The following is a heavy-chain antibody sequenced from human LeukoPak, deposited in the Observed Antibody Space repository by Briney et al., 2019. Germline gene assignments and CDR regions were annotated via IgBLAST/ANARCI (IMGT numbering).Heavy chain of an antibody. D-gene: IGHD6-19*01. Sequence: GASVKVSCKASGYTFTSYGISWVRQAPGQGLEWMGYIITYNGNTNYAQKFQERVTITRDMSTSTAYMELSSLRSEDTAVHYCAADRGIAVAGWVWYFDLWGRATLVTVSS. CDR2: IITYNGNT. CDR3: AADRGIAVAGWVWYFDL. CDR1: GYTFTSYG. V-gene: IGHV1-18*01. J-gene: IGHJ2*01.